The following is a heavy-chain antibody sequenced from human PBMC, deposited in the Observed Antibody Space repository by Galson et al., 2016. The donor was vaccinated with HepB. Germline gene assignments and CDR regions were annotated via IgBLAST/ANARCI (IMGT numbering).Heavy chain of an antibody. V-gene: IGHV3-53*01. CDR3: ARGPVVTYYSGPTWFDP. D-gene: IGHD3-10*01. CDR2: IYSNGRT. J-gene: IGHJ5*02. Sequence: SLRLSCAVSGFGVGSTYMNWVRQAPGEGLEWASVIYSNGRTYYADSVLGRFTVSRDRYKNTLYLQMNSLRVEDTAVYYCARGPVVTYYSGPTWFDPWGQGTLVTVSS. CDR1: GFGVGSTY.